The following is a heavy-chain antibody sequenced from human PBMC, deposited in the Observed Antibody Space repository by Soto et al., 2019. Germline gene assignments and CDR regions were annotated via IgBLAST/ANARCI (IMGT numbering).Heavy chain of an antibody. CDR3: ARVVPGAVPWFDS. CDR1: GYTFTNYD. V-gene: IGHV1-18*04. D-gene: IGHD3-10*02. Sequence: ASVKVSCKTSGYTFTNYDVTWVRQAPGRGLEWMGWITPFNGNTHYAPHLQGRITLTTDTSTNTAFLDLTNLIPDDTAMHYCARVVPGAVPWFDSWGQGTPVTVSS. J-gene: IGHJ5*01. CDR2: ITPFNGNT.